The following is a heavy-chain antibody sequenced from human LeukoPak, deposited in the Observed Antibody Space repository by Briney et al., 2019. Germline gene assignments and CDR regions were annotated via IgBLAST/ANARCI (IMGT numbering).Heavy chain of an antibody. CDR3: ARVGSAAAGTNYYFDY. J-gene: IGHJ4*02. CDR2: IYYSGST. V-gene: IGHV4-59*01. CDR1: GGSISSYY. D-gene: IGHD6-13*01. Sequence: SETLSLTCTVSGGSISSYYWSWIRQPPGKGLEWIGYIYYSGSTNYNPSLKSRVTISVDTSKNQFSLKLSSVTAADTAVYYCARVGSAAAGTNYYFDYWGQGTLVIVSS.